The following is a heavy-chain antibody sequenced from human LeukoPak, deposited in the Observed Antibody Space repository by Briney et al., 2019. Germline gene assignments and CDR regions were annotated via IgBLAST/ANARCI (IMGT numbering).Heavy chain of an antibody. CDR2: IIPILGIA. J-gene: IGHJ4*02. D-gene: IGHD4-17*01. V-gene: IGHV1-69*04. Sequence: VASVKVSCKASGGTFSSYAISWVRQAPGQGLEWMGRIIPILGIANYAQKFQGRVTITADKSTSTAYMELSSLRSEDTAVYYCARGDLKYDYGGNSEFTHFDYWGQGTLVTVSS. CDR1: GGTFSSYA. CDR3: ARGDLKYDYGGNSEFTHFDY.